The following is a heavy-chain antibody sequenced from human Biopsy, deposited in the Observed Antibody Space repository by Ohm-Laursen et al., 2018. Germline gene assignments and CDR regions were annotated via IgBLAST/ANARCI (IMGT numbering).Heavy chain of an antibody. CDR1: GGSFTGHY. CDR2: ITHTGYT. D-gene: IGHD4-23*01. V-gene: IGHV4-59*11. J-gene: IGHJ1*01. Sequence: TLSLTCTVSGGSFTGHYWTWIRQPPGKGLEWIGHITHTGYTSYKSSLKSRVTISLDTSRKHFSLRLTSLAAADTAVYYCARGSNEYGGLYFPHWGQGTLVTVSS. CDR3: ARGSNEYGGLYFPH.